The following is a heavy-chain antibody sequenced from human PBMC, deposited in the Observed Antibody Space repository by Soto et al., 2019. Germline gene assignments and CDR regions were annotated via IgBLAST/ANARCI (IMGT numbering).Heavy chain of an antibody. V-gene: IGHV3-53*01. D-gene: IGHD3-10*01. CDR1: GFSVSSNY. Sequence: GGSLRRSCAAAGFSVSSNYMSCVRQAPGQGLEWVSVIYSGGSTYYADSVKGRFTISRDNSKNTLYLQMNSLRAEDTAVYYCARVLITMVRGVSQDPFDIWGQGTMVTVSS. CDR2: IYSGGST. CDR3: ARVLITMVRGVSQDPFDI. J-gene: IGHJ3*02.